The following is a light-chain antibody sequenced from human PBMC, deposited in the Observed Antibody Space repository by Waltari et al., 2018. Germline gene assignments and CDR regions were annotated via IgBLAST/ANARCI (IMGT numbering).Light chain of an antibody. J-gene: IGLJ1*01. CDR1: SPRHYS. V-gene: IGLV3-19*01. CDR2: DKN. CDR3: NSRESRDKYIFV. Sequence: SSELTQDPPLSVALGRTVSITSQGDSPRHYSGNWYQQKAGKAPVLFVYDKNNRPTGIPNRFSGSRSGDTASLTITGAQAEDEADYYCNSRESRDKYIFVFGTGTKVTVL.